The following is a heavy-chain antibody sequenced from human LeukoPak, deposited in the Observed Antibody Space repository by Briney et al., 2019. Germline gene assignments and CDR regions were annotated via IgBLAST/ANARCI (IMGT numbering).Heavy chain of an antibody. CDR3: ARGPHSSRGDHFDY. CDR2: LYSSGST. D-gene: IGHD4-11*01. J-gene: IGHJ4*02. V-gene: IGHV4-4*07. CDR1: GGPVSGYY. Sequence: SETLSLTCSVSGGPVSGYYWSWIRQPAGKGLEWIGRLYSSGSTTYNPSLKSRVTMSVDTSKNQISLKLTSVTAAETAVYYCARGPHSSRGDHFDYWGQGTLVTVSS.